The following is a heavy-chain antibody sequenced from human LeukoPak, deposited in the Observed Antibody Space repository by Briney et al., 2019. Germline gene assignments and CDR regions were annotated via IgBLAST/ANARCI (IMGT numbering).Heavy chain of an antibody. CDR1: AGSISSYY. J-gene: IGHJ4*02. V-gene: IGHV4-59*01. Sequence: SETLSLTCTVSAGSISSYYWSWIRQPPGKGLEWIGHIYYSGNTNYNPSLKSRVTISVDTSKNQFSLKLSSVTAADTAVYYCARGGGSIPNTGFDYWGQGTLVTVSS. D-gene: IGHD3-10*01. CDR2: IYYSGNT. CDR3: ARGGGSIPNTGFDY.